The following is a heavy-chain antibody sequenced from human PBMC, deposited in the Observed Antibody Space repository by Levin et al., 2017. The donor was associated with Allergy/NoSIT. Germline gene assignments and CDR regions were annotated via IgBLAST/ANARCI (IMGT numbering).Heavy chain of an antibody. V-gene: IGHV5-51*01. Sequence: GESLKISCKGSGYSFTSYWIGWVRQMPGKGLEWMGIIYPGDSDTRYSPSFQGQVTISADKSISTAYLQWSSLKASDTAMYYCATQRPSGARSWVAGTWIDAFDIWGQGTMVTVSS. CDR3: ATQRPSGARSWVAGTWIDAFDI. D-gene: IGHD6-19*01. J-gene: IGHJ3*02. CDR1: GYSFTSYW. CDR2: IYPGDSDT.